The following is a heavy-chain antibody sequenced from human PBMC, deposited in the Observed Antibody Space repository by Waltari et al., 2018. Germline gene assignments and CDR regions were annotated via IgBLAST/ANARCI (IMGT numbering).Heavy chain of an antibody. CDR1: GLTSNNYR. J-gene: IGHJ4*02. CDR2: MDGSGEAT. V-gene: IGHV3-23*01. Sequence: EVQLLESGGGLVQPGGSLRLSCAASGLTSNNYRMTWVRQAPGKGLEWVSAMDGSGEATFFAESVKGRFTISRDNAKNTLFLQMSGLGAEDTAVYYCTRDLSWVLFDSWGQGTLVTVSS. D-gene: IGHD6-13*01. CDR3: TRDLSWVLFDS.